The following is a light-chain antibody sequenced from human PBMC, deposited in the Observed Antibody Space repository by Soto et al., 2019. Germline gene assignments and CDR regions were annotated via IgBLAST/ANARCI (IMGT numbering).Light chain of an antibody. CDR2: EGN. J-gene: IGLJ3*02. Sequence: QSALTQPASVSGSPGQSITISCTGTSSDVGSYNLVSWYQQHPGKAPKLMIYEGNERPSGVSNRFSGSKSGNTASLTISGLQAEDEADYYCCSYAGSSTGVFCGGTKLTGL. CDR3: CSYAGSSTGV. V-gene: IGLV2-23*01. CDR1: SSDVGSYNL.